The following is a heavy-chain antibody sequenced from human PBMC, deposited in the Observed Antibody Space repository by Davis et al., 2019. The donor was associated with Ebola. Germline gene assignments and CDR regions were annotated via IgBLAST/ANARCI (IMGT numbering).Heavy chain of an antibody. J-gene: IGHJ4*02. CDR1: GVTLSSYW. CDR2: MNEDGTIT. D-gene: IGHD3-10*01. CDR3: AKDFGGHSDF. Sequence: PAGSLSLSCAVSGVTLSSYWNYWVRQPPGKGLVLVSRMNEDGTITSYSDSVRGRFTIFRDNAKNTLYLQMNNLGPEDTAIYYCAKDFGGHSDFWGQGTLVTVSS. V-gene: IGHV3-74*01.